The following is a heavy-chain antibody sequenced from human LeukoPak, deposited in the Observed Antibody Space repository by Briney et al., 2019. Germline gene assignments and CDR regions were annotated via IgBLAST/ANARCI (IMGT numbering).Heavy chain of an antibody. CDR3: ARRAMRTRYFDL. Sequence: PGGSLRLSCAASGFTFSSYWMSWVRQAPGKGLEWVATIHEDGSDKYYVDSVKGRFTISRDNAKNSLYLQMNSLRAEDTAVYYCARRAMRTRYFDLWGRGTLVTVSS. J-gene: IGHJ2*01. CDR2: IHEDGSDK. D-gene: IGHD3/OR15-3a*01. V-gene: IGHV3-7*01. CDR1: GFTFSSYW.